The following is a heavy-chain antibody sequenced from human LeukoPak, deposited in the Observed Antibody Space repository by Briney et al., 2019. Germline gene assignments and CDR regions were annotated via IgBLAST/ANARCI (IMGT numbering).Heavy chain of an antibody. D-gene: IGHD3-10*01. J-gene: IGHJ4*02. V-gene: IGHV3-74*01. CDR1: GFTFSSSW. Sequence: GGSLRLSCAASGFTFSSSWMHWVRQAPGKGLVWVSRINPDESITSHADSVKGRFTISRDNAKNTVYLQMSSLRAEDTAVYFCARNFYYGHDYWGQGTLVTVSS. CDR3: ARNFYYGHDY. CDR2: INPDESIT.